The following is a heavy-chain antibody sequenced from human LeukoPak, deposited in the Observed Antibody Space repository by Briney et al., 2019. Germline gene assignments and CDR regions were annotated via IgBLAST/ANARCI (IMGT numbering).Heavy chain of an antibody. V-gene: IGHV1-18*01. CDR3: ARGYYYDSSGEFDP. J-gene: IGHJ5*02. Sequence: ASVKVSCKASGYIFTNYGFTWVRQAPGQGLEWMGWISPYNGNTNYAQKLQGRVTMTTDTSTSTAYMELRSLRSDDTAVYYCARGYYYDSSGEFDPWGQGTLVTVSS. CDR1: GYIFTNYG. D-gene: IGHD3-22*01. CDR2: ISPYNGNT.